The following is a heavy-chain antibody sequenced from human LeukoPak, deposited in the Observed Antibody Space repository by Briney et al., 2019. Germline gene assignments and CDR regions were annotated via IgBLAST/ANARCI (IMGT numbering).Heavy chain of an antibody. CDR1: GYTFITYG. J-gene: IGHJ4*02. CDR2: ISAYNGNT. Sequence: ASVKVSCKASGYTFITYGISWVRQAPGQGLEWMGWISAYNGNTNYAQKFPGRVTMTTDTSTSTAYMELRSLRSDDTAVYYCARESRARGREFDYWGQGTLVTVSS. D-gene: IGHD3-16*01. CDR3: ARESRARGREFDY. V-gene: IGHV1-18*01.